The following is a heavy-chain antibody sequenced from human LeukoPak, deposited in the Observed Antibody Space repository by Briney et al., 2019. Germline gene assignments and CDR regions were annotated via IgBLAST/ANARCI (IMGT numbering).Heavy chain of an antibody. Sequence: ASVTVSCKASGYTFTGYYMHWVRQAPGQGLEWMGRINPNSGGTNYAQKFQGRVTMTRDTSISTAYMELSRLRSDDTAVYYCARDYRTRYCSSTSCYSGFDYWGQGTLVTVSS. CDR3: ARDYRTRYCSSTSCYSGFDY. V-gene: IGHV1-2*06. J-gene: IGHJ4*02. D-gene: IGHD2-2*01. CDR1: GYTFTGYY. CDR2: INPNSGGT.